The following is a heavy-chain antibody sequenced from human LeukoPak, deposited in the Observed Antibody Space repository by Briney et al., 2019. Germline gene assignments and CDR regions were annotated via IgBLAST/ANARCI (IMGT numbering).Heavy chain of an antibody. J-gene: IGHJ4*02. CDR3: ARRVGAGYCTNGVCYTPFDY. V-gene: IGHV1-69*13. CDR2: IIPIFGTA. CDR1: GGTFSSYA. Sequence: ASVKVSCKASGGTFSSYAISWVRQAPGQGLEWTGGIIPIFGTANYAQKFQGRVTITADESTSTAYMELSSLRSEDTAVYYCARRVGAGYCTNGVCYTPFDYWGQGTLVTVSS. D-gene: IGHD2-8*01.